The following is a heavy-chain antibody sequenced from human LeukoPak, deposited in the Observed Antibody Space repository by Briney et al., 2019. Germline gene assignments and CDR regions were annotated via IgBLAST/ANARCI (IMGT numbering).Heavy chain of an antibody. Sequence: GGSLRLSCAVSGFSFSSYSMNWVRQAPGRGLEWDSYISSSSSTISYADSVKGRFTISRDNAKNSLYLQMNSMRAEDTAVYYCARLSGILEWLPGGSYYYYYMDVWGKGTTVTVSS. CDR1: GFSFSSYS. D-gene: IGHD3-3*01. CDR2: ISSSSSTI. V-gene: IGHV3-48*01. CDR3: ARLSGILEWLPGGSYYYYYMDV. J-gene: IGHJ6*03.